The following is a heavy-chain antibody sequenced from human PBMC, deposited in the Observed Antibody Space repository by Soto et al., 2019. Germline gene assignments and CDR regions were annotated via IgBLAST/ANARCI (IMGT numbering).Heavy chain of an antibody. J-gene: IGHJ4*02. CDR1: GFTFSSYA. D-gene: IGHD3-16*01. CDR3: ARDGGAY. V-gene: IGHV3-30-3*01. CDR2: MSYDGSNK. Sequence: QVQLVESGGGVVQPGRSLRLSCAASGFTFSSYAMHWVRRAPGKGLEWMAVMSYDGSNKYYADSVKGRFTISRDNSNTTLYLQMNSLRPEDTALYYCARDGGAYWGQGTLVIVSS.